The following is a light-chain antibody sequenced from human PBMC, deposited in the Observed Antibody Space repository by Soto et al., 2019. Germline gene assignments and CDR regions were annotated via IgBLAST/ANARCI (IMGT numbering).Light chain of an antibody. V-gene: IGKV2-28*01. CDR3: MEALPTLMT. J-gene: IGKJ4*01. CDR1: QSLLHSNGYNY. CDR2: LGA. Sequence: DIVMTQSPLPLPVTPGEPASISCRSSQSLLHSNGYNYLDWYLQKLGQSPQLLIFLGAKRATGVPDRFSVSPSGTGFTVEIRSAGAAAVGFYYCMEALPTLMTFDEGTKVEIK.